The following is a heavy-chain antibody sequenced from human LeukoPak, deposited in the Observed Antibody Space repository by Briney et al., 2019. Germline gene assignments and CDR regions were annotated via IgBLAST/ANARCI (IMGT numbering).Heavy chain of an antibody. CDR3: AKHRGDGSGWY. Sequence: GGSLRLSCAASGFTFSSSPMSWLRQALGKGLEWVSAISGSGGGTYYADSVKGRFTISRDNSKNTLYLQMNSLRAEDTAVYYCAKHRGDGSGWYWGQGTLVTASS. J-gene: IGHJ4*02. D-gene: IGHD6-19*01. CDR2: ISGSGGGT. V-gene: IGHV3-23*01. CDR1: GFTFSSSP.